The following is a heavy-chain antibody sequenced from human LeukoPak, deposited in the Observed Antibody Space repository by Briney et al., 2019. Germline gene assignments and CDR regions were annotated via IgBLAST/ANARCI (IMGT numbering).Heavy chain of an antibody. CDR3: AKLSGSFPLDI. Sequence: GSLRLSCAASGFTFSSYAMSWVRQAPGKGLEWVSAINKGGDNTYYADSVKGRFTISRDNSKNTLYLQMNRLRAEDTAIYYCAKLSGSFPLDIWGRGTMVPVSS. D-gene: IGHD1-26*01. CDR1: GFTFSSYA. J-gene: IGHJ3*02. V-gene: IGHV3-23*01. CDR2: INKGGDNT.